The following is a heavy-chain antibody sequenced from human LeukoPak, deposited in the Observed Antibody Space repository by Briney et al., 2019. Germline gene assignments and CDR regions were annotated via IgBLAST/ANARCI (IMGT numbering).Heavy chain of an antibody. CDR2: INPSGGST. V-gene: IGHV1-46*01. CDR3: ARSRRWNDDGPYAFDI. Sequence: ASVKVSCKASGYTFTSYYMHRVRQAPGQGLEWMGIINPSGGSTSYAQKFQGRVTMTRDTSTSTVYMELSSLRSEDTAVYYCARSRRWNDDGPYAFDIWGQGTMVTVSS. J-gene: IGHJ3*02. D-gene: IGHD1-1*01. CDR1: GYTFTSYY.